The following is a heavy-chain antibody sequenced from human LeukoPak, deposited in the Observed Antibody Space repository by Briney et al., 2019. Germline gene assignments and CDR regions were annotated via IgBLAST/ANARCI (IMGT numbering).Heavy chain of an antibody. J-gene: IGHJ4*02. Sequence: GGSLRLSCAASGLTVSSNYMSWVRQAPGKGLEWVTVIYSGGSTYYADSVKGRFTISRDNSKNTLYLQMNSLRAEDTAVYYCAKYELSSGWPHFDYWGRGTLVTVSS. CDR3: AKYELSSGWPHFDY. CDR2: IYSGGST. D-gene: IGHD6-19*01. V-gene: IGHV3-53*01. CDR1: GLTVSSNY.